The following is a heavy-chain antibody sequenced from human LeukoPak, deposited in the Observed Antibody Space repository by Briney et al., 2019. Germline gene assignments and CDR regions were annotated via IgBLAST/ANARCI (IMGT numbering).Heavy chain of an antibody. D-gene: IGHD3-9*01. V-gene: IGHV1-46*01. CDR3: ARDGGGYDTLTGYSRRPKYYFDY. CDR2: INPSGGST. Sequence: ASVKVSCKASGYTFTSYYMHWVRQAPRQGLEWMGIINPSGGSTSYAQKFQGRVTMTRDTSTSTVYMELSSLRSEDTAVYYCARDGGGYDTLTGYSRRPKYYFDYWGQGTLVTVSS. CDR1: GYTFTSYY. J-gene: IGHJ4*02.